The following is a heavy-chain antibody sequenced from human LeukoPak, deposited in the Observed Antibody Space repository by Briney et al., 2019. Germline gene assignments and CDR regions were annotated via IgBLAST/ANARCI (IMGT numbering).Heavy chain of an antibody. V-gene: IGHV3-23*01. D-gene: IGHD6-13*01. Sequence: GGSLRLSCAASGFTFSSYAMSWVRQAPGKGLEWVSAISGSGGSTYYADSEKGRFTISRDNSRNTLYLQMNSLRAEDTAVYYCAKVGSSSWTHNWFDPWGQGTLVTVSS. CDR1: GFTFSSYA. CDR2: ISGSGGST. CDR3: AKVGSSSWTHNWFDP. J-gene: IGHJ5*02.